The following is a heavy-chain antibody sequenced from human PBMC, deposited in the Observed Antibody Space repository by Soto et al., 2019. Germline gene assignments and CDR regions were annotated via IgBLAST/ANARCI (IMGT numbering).Heavy chain of an antibody. CDR3: AKDRSKIVVVTRFDY. CDR1: GFTFSSYA. CDR2: ISGSGGST. J-gene: IGHJ4*02. Sequence: EVQLLESGGGLVQPGGSLRLSCAASGFTFSSYAMSWVRQAPGKGLEWVSAISGSGGSTYYADSVKGRFTISRDNSKNPLYLQMNSLRAEDTAVYYCAKDRSKIVVVTRFDYWGQGTLVTVSS. D-gene: IGHD3-22*01. V-gene: IGHV3-23*01.